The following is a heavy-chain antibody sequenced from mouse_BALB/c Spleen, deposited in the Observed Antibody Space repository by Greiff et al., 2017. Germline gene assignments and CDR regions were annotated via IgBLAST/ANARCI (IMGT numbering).Heavy chain of an antibody. CDR3: ARGVLFSWFAY. J-gene: IGHJ3*01. CDR2: ISDGGSYT. CDR1: GFTFSDYY. V-gene: IGHV5-4*02. Sequence: EVMLVESGGGLVKPGGSLKLSCAASGFTFSDYYMYWVRQTPEKRLEWVATISDGGSYTYYPDSVKGRFTISRDNAKNNLYLQMSSLKSEDTAMHYCARGVLFSWFAYWGQGTLVTVSA.